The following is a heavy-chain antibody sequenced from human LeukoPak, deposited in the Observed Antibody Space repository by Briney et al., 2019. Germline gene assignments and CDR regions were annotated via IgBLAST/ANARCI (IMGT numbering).Heavy chain of an antibody. CDR1: GGSISISSYY. CDR2: IYYSGST. D-gene: IGHD4-17*01. CDR3: ARHPPSTTVTTSPIGAFDI. V-gene: IGHV4-39*01. J-gene: IGHJ3*02. Sequence: PSETLSLTCTVSGGSISISSYYWGWIRQPPGKGLEWIGSIYYSGSTYYNPSLKSRVTISVDTSKNQFSLKLSSVTAADTAVYYCARHPPSTTVTTSPIGAFDIWGQGTMVTVSS.